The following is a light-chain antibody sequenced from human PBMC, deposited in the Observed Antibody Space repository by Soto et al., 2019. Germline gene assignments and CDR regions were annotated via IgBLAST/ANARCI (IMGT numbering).Light chain of an antibody. Sequence: QSVLTQPPSASGTPGQRGTLSCSGSSSNIGSNYVYWYQQLPGTAPKLLIYSNNQRPSGVPDRFSGSKSGTSASLAISGLRSEDEADYYCAAWDDSLSGPVFGGGTKRTVL. V-gene: IGLV1-47*02. J-gene: IGLJ2*01. CDR2: SNN. CDR1: SSNIGSNY. CDR3: AAWDDSLSGPV.